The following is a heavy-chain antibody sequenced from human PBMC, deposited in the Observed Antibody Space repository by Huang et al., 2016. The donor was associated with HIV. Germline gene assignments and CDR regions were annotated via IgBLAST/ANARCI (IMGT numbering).Heavy chain of an antibody. CDR2: SIPIFGTA. Sequence: QVQLVQSGAEVKKPGSSVKVSCKASGGTFSTYAISWVRQAPGQGLEWMGGSIPIFGTANNAKKFQGTVTITADKFTSTAYMELSSLRSEDTALYYCARGRTRSSLYDSYYGLDVWGQGTTVTVSS. J-gene: IGHJ6*02. D-gene: IGHD6-6*01. CDR3: ARGRTRSSLYDSYYGLDV. V-gene: IGHV1-69*06. CDR1: GGTFSTYA.